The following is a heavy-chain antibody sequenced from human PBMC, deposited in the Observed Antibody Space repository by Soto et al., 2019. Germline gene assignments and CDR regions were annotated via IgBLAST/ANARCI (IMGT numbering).Heavy chain of an antibody. V-gene: IGHV3-30*04. Sequence: QPGGSLRLSCAVSGVIFSSNAMHWVRQAPGKGLEWVAVISYDGKNEYYADSVKGRFTISRDNSKNTLYLQMNSLKRDDTAVYYCARDRYAAATATFLDHWGQGALVTVS. CDR2: ISYDGKNE. D-gene: IGHD2-15*01. CDR1: GVIFSSNA. CDR3: ARDRYAAATATFLDH. J-gene: IGHJ4*02.